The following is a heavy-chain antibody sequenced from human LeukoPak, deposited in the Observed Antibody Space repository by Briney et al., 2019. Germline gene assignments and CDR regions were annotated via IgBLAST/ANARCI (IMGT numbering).Heavy chain of an antibody. Sequence: TPSETLSLTCTVSGGSISSYYWSWIRQPPGKGLEWIGCIYYSGSTNYNPSLKSRVTISVDTSKNQFSLKLSSVTAADTAVYYCARRGHYYDSSGPTARYFDLWGRGTLVTVSS. CDR1: GGSISSYY. J-gene: IGHJ2*01. D-gene: IGHD3-22*01. V-gene: IGHV4-59*08. CDR3: ARRGHYYDSSGPTARYFDL. CDR2: IYYSGST.